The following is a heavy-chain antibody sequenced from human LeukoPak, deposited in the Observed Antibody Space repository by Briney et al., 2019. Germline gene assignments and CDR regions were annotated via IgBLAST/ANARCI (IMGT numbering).Heavy chain of an antibody. V-gene: IGHV3-7*01. CDR3: AKVAKYYYGSETYYFFEH. J-gene: IGHJ4*02. Sequence: GGSLRLSCAASGFSFTTYWMSWVRQAPGKGLGWVANIKQDGTEEYYVDSVKGRFTISRDNAKNSLYLQMNSLRVEDTAVYYCAKVAKYYYGSETYYFFEHWGQGTPVTASS. CDR2: IKQDGTEE. D-gene: IGHD3-10*01. CDR1: GFSFTTYW.